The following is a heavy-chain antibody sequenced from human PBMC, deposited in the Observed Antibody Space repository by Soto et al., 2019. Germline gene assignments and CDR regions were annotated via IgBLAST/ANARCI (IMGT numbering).Heavy chain of an antibody. V-gene: IGHV3-23*01. Sequence: ESGGGLVQPGGSLRLSCAASGLTFSTYAMNWVRQAPGQGLEWISTISGGGVSTYYADSVKGRFTISRDNSKNTLFMQMNSLRAEDTAIYYCARGREAVTGPFDSWGQGTLVTVSS. CDR3: ARGREAVTGPFDS. CDR2: ISGGGVST. CDR1: GLTFSTYA. D-gene: IGHD6-19*01. J-gene: IGHJ4*02.